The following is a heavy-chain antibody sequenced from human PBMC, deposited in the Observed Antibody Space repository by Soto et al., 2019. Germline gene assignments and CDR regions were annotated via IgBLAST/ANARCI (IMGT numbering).Heavy chain of an antibody. Sequence: ASVKVSCKASGYTFTNYGVSWVRQAPGQGLEWMGWISTYNRNTNYAQKLQGRVTMTTDTSTSTAYMELRSLRSDDTAAYYCARDKGSSGPYYFDYWGQGTLVTGSS. D-gene: IGHD3-22*01. CDR1: GYTFTNYG. V-gene: IGHV1-18*01. CDR2: ISTYNRNT. J-gene: IGHJ4*02. CDR3: ARDKGSSGPYYFDY.